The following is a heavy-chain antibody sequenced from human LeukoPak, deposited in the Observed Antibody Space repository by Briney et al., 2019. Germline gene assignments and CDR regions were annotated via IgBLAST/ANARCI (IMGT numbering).Heavy chain of an antibody. CDR1: GGTFSSYA. CDR2: IIPIFGTA. J-gene: IGHJ4*02. CDR3: ARDYYGSGSYYKPFDY. Sequence: ASVKVSCKASGGTFSSYAISWVRQAPGQGLEWMGGIIPIFGTANYAQKFQGRVTITADESTSTAYMELSSLRSEDTAVYYCARDYYGSGSYYKPFDYWGQGALVTVSS. D-gene: IGHD3-10*01. V-gene: IGHV1-69*13.